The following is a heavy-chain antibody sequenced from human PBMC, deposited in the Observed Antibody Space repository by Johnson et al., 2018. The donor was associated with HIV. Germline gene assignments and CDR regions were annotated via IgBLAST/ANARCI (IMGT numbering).Heavy chain of an antibody. CDR1: GFTFKNSV. Sequence: QVQLVESGGGVVQPGESLRLACAASGFTFKNSVMHWVRQAPGKGLEWVAVMSYDGSFQDYADSVRGRFTISRDNSWSTLFLEMINLRDEDTALYYCARDVAAANMDAFDTWGQGTMVIVSS. J-gene: IGHJ3*02. V-gene: IGHV3-30*01. CDR2: MSYDGSFQ. CDR3: ARDVAAANMDAFDT. D-gene: IGHD2/OR15-2a*01.